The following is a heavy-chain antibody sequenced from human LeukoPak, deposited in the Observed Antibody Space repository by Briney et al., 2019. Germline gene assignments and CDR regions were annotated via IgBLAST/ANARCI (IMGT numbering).Heavy chain of an antibody. J-gene: IGHJ4*02. Sequence: GASVKVSCKVSGYTLTEFSMHWVRQAPGKGLEWMGGFDPEDGETIYAQKFQGRVTMTEDTSTDTAYMELSSLRSEDTAVYYCATTRPYSGSYYFDYWGQGTLVTVSS. CDR2: FDPEDGET. D-gene: IGHD1-26*01. CDR3: ATTRPYSGSYYFDY. V-gene: IGHV1-24*01. CDR1: GYTLTEFS.